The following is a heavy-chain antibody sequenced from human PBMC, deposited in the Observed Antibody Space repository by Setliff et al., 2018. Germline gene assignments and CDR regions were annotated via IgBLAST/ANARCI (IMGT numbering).Heavy chain of an antibody. Sequence: KTSETLSLTCTVPGGSISNYYWSWIRQPAGKGLEWIGRIYTSGSTNYNPSLKSRVTMSVDTSKNQFSLKLSSVTAADTAVYYCARKGISALSGAFDMWGQGTMVTVSS. V-gene: IGHV4-4*07. J-gene: IGHJ3*02. CDR2: IYTSGST. CDR1: GGSISNYY. D-gene: IGHD1-26*01. CDR3: ARKGISALSGAFDM.